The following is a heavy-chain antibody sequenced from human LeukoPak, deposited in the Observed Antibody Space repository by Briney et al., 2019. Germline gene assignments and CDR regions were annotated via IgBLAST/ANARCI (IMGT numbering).Heavy chain of an antibody. D-gene: IGHD3-22*01. J-gene: IGHJ4*02. CDR2: INPNSGGT. Sequence: ASVKVSCKASGYTFTGYYMHWVRQAPGQGLEWMGWINPNSGGTNYAQKFQGRVTMTRDTSISTAYMELSRLRSDDTAVYYCARDWYYYDSSGYYPYFDYWGQGTLVTVSS. CDR3: ARDWYYYDSSGYYPYFDY. V-gene: IGHV1-2*02. CDR1: GYTFTGYY.